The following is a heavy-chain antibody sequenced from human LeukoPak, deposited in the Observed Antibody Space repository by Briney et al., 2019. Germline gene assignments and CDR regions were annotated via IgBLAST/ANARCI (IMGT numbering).Heavy chain of an antibody. D-gene: IGHD3-16*01. J-gene: IGHJ6*03. V-gene: IGHV4-34*01. Sequence: SETLSLTCAVYGVSFSGYYWGWIRQPPGKGLEWIGEINHSGSTNYNPSLKSRVTISVDTSKNQFSLKLSPVTAADTPVYYCARQNCTLTRCYDYYHYHMDVWGKWTAVTISS. CDR2: INHSGST. CDR1: GVSFSGYY. CDR3: ARQNCTLTRCYDYYHYHMDV.